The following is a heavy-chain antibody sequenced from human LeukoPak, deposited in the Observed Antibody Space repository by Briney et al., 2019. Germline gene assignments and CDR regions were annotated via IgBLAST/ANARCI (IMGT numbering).Heavy chain of an antibody. V-gene: IGHV4-61*01. J-gene: IGHJ5*02. CDR3: AREGSSSWGFDP. Sequence: PSETLSLTCTVSGGSVSSGNYYWSWLRQPPGKGLEWIGYIYYSGSTNYNPSLKSRVTISVDTSKNQFSLKLSSVTAADTAVYYCAREGSSSWGFDPWGQGTLVTVSS. CDR1: GGSVSSGNYY. D-gene: IGHD6-13*01. CDR2: IYYSGST.